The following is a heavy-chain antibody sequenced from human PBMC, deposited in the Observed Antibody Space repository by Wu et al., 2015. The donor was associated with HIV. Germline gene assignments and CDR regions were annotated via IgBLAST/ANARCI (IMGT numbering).Heavy chain of an antibody. D-gene: IGHD4-23*01. V-gene: IGHV1-2*02. Sequence: QVQLVQSGAEVKKPGASVKVSCKASGYSFTGYYMHWVRQAPGQGLEWMGWLDPDSGGTNYAQKFQGRVTMTRDTSISTAYLELSRLRSDDTAVYHCARDLGYGGNSDAFDIWGQGTMVTISS. J-gene: IGHJ3*02. CDR3: ARDLGYGGNSDAFDI. CDR2: LDPDSGGT. CDR1: GYSFTGYY.